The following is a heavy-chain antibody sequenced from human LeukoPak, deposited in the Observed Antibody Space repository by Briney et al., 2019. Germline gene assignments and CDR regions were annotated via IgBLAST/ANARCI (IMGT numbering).Heavy chain of an antibody. CDR3: ARLAVRGVIPLEIDY. J-gene: IGHJ4*02. V-gene: IGHV3-15*01. D-gene: IGHD3-10*01. Sequence: GGSLRLSCAASGFTFSNAWMTWVRQAPGKGLEWVGRVKSKIEGGTTDYAAPVKGRFSISRDDSKDTLYLQMNSLRAEDTAVYYCARLAVRGVIPLEIDYWGQGTLVTVSS. CDR1: GFTFSNAW. CDR2: VKSKIEGGTT.